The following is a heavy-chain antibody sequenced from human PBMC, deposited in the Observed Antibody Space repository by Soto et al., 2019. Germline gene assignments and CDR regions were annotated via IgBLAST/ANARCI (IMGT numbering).Heavy chain of an antibody. J-gene: IGHJ4*02. CDR1: GGSISSGGYS. CDR3: ARGTYYYDSSGYYYVGGCFDY. CDR2: IYHSGST. V-gene: IGHV4-30-2*01. D-gene: IGHD3-22*01. Sequence: QLQLQESGSGLVKPSQTLFLTCAVSGGSISSGGYSWSWIRQPPGKGLEWIGYIYHSGSTYYNPSLKSRVTISVDRSKNQFSLKLSSVTAADTAVYYCARGTYYYDSSGYYYVGGCFDYWGQGTLVTVSS.